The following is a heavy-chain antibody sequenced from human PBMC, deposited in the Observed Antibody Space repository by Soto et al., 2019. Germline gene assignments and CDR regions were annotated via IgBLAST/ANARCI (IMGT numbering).Heavy chain of an antibody. J-gene: IGHJ5*02. CDR3: ARGNTAMVSRFDP. CDR2: IIPIFGTA. V-gene: IGHV1-69*06. CDR1: GGTFSSYA. Sequence: SVKVSCKVSGGTFSSYAISWVRQAPGQGLEWMGGIIPIFGTANYAQKFQGRVTITADKSTSTAYMELSGLRSEDTAVYYCARGNTAMVSRFDPWGQGTLVTVSS. D-gene: IGHD5-18*01.